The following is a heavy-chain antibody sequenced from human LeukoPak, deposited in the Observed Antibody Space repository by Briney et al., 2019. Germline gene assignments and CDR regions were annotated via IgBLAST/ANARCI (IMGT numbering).Heavy chain of an antibody. V-gene: IGHV1-2*02. Sequence: ASVMVSCKASGYTFTGYYMHWVRQAPGQGLEWMGWINPNSGGTNYAQKFQGRVTMTRDTSISTAYMELSRLRSDDTAVYYCARLRDDILTGYFDYWGQGTLDTVSS. CDR1: GYTFTGYY. CDR3: ARLRDDILTGYFDY. J-gene: IGHJ4*02. CDR2: INPNSGGT. D-gene: IGHD3-9*01.